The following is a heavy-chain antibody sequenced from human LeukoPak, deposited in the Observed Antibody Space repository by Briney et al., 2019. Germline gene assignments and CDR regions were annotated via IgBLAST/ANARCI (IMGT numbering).Heavy chain of an antibody. Sequence: PSETLSLTCAVYGGSFSGYYWSWIRQPPGKGLEWIGEINHSGSTNYNPSLKSRVTISVDTSKNQFSLKLSSVTAADTAVCYCARAGPLFSIFGVVISPGSYYYYGMDVWGQGTTVTVSS. CDR3: ARAGPLFSIFGVVISPGSYYYYGMDV. V-gene: IGHV4-34*01. D-gene: IGHD3-3*01. J-gene: IGHJ6*02. CDR2: INHSGST. CDR1: GGSFSGYY.